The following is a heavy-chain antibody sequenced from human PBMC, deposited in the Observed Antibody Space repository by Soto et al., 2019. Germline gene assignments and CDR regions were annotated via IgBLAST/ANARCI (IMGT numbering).Heavy chain of an antibody. J-gene: IGHJ4*02. V-gene: IGHV4-39*01. CDR2: IHYSGST. CDR1: GDSVTISDYY. Sequence: QLQLQESGPGLVKPSETLSLTCTVSGDSVTISDYYWGWIRQPPAKGLEWIGSIHYSGSTYYNPSLKSRVTISGDTSKKQFSLKLTSVTAADAAVYYCAAHDSGGYYAEYWGQGTLVTVSA. CDR3: AAHDSGGYYAEY. D-gene: IGHD3-22*01.